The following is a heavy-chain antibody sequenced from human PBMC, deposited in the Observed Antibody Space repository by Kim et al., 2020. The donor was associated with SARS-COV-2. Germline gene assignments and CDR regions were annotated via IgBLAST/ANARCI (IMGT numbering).Heavy chain of an antibody. J-gene: IGHJ6*03. CDR1: GFTFDDYA. D-gene: IGHD6-13*01. CDR3: AKDGSVVSSSWWNYYYYMDV. CDR2: ISGDGGST. Sequence: GGSLRLSCAASGFTFDDYAMHWVRQAPGKGLEWVSLISGDGGSTYYADSVKGRFTISRDNSKNSLYLQMNSLRTEDTALYYCAKDGSVVSSSWWNYYYYMDVWGKGTTVTVSS. V-gene: IGHV3-43*02.